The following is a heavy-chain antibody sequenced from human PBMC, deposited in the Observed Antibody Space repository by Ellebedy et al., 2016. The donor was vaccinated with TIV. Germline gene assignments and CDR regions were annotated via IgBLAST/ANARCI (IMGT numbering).Heavy chain of an antibody. CDR1: GFTFSNYA. J-gene: IGHJ4*02. V-gene: IGHV3-48*02. CDR2: ISSSSSTI. Sequence: PGGSLRLSCAGSGFTFSNYAMTWVRQAPGKGLEWVSYISSSSSTINYADSVRGRFTISRDNAENSLYLQMNGLRDEDTAVYYCSRGGGPVTYWFDYWGQGTLVTVSS. D-gene: IGHD4-17*01. CDR3: SRGGGPVTYWFDY.